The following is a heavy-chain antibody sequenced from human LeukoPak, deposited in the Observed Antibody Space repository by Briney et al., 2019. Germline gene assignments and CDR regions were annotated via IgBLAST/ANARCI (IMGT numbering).Heavy chain of an antibody. CDR1: GGSLNNYA. V-gene: IGHV4-59*01. J-gene: IGHJ4*02. D-gene: IGHD6-13*01. CDR2: IYYTGDT. Sequence: PSETLSLTCTVSGGSLNNYAWSWIRQPPGKGLEWIGYIYYTGDTNYNPSLKSRVTISVDTSKNQFSLKLNSVTTADTAVYYREGAGGTWGQGTLVTVSS. CDR3: EGAGGT.